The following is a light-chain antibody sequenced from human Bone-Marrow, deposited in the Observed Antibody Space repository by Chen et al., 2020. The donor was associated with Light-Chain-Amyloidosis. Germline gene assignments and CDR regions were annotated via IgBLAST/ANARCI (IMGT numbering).Light chain of an antibody. V-gene: IGLV6-57*03. CDR1: GGSIASNY. CDR3: QSYDSTNRV. Sequence: NFMLTQPHSVSESPGKTVIISCTRSGGSIASNYVHWYQQRTGSAPTTVIYEDNQRPSGVPDRFSGSIDSSSNSASLTLSGLKTEDEADYYCQSYDSTNRVFGGGTKLTVL. CDR2: EDN. J-gene: IGLJ3*02.